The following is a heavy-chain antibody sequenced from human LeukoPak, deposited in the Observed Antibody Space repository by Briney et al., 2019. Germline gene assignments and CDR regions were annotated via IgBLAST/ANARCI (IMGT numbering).Heavy chain of an antibody. Sequence: SVKVSCKASGYTFTSYGISWVRQAPGQGLEWMGGIIPIFGTANYAQKFQGRVTITADKSTSTAYMELSSLRSEDTAVYYCARADTTIFGVVIEDYYMNVWGKGTTVTVSS. D-gene: IGHD3-3*01. CDR3: ARADTTIFGVVIEDYYMNV. V-gene: IGHV1-69*06. CDR2: IIPIFGTA. CDR1: GYTFTSYG. J-gene: IGHJ6*03.